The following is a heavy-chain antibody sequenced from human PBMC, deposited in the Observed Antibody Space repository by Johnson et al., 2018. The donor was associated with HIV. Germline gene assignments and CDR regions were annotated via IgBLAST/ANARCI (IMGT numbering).Heavy chain of an antibody. V-gene: IGHV3-53*02. Sequence: VQLVETGGGLIQPGGSLRLSCAASGFTFSSYAMSWVRQAPGKGLEWVSVIYSGGSTYYADSLKGRFTISRDNPKHSVHLEMNSLRADDTALYYCARDWLKSRAVAGTSAFDIWGQGTMVTVSS. CDR3: ARDWLKSRAVAGTSAFDI. D-gene: IGHD6-19*01. J-gene: IGHJ3*02. CDR1: GFTFSSYA. CDR2: IYSGGST.